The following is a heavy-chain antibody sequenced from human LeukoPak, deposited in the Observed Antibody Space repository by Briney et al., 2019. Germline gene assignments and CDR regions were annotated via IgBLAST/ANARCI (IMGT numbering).Heavy chain of an antibody. J-gene: IGHJ5*02. Sequence: PGGSLRLSCAASGFTFSSYAMHWVRQAPGKGLEWVAVISYDGSNKYYADSVKGRFTISRDNSKNTLYLQMNSLRAEDTAVYYCARDSIYYYGSVTYNWFDPWGQGTLVTVSS. CDR1: GFTFSSYA. V-gene: IGHV3-30*04. D-gene: IGHD3-10*01. CDR3: ARDSIYYYGSVTYNWFDP. CDR2: ISYDGSNK.